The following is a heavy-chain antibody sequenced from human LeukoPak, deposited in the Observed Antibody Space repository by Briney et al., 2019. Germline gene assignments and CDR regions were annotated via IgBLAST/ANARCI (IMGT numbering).Heavy chain of an antibody. Sequence: ASVKVSCKASGYTFSTYGISWVRQAPGQGLEWMGWISAYNGNTNYAQKLQDRVTMTTDTSTRTAYMELRSLRSDDTAVYYCASGLRFLEWLLYGTPPAEYWGQGTLVTVSS. D-gene: IGHD3-3*01. CDR1: GYTFSTYG. V-gene: IGHV1-18*01. CDR3: ASGLRFLEWLLYGTPPAEY. J-gene: IGHJ4*02. CDR2: ISAYNGNT.